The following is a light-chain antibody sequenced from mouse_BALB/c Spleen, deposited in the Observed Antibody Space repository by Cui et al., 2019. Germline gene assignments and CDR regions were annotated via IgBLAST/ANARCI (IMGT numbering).Light chain of an antibody. CDR3: QLYNSYPLT. V-gene: IGKV6-15*01. CDR2: SAS. J-gene: IGKJ1*01. Sequence: DIVMTESQKFMSTSVGDRVSVTCKASQNVGTNVAWYQQKPGQSPKALIYSASYRYSGVPDRFTGSGSGTDFTLTISNVQSEDLAEYFCQLYNSYPLTFGGGTKLEIK. CDR1: QNVGTN.